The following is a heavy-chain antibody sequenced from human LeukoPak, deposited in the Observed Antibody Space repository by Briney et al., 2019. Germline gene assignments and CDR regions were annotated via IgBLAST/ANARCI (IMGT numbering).Heavy chain of an antibody. Sequence: SETLSLTCTVSGGSISSYYWSWIRQPPGKGLEWIGEINHSGSTNYNPSLKSRVTISVDTSKNQFSLKLSSVTAADTAVYYCAREKYLPGYCSGGSCYNFDYWGQGTLVTVSS. CDR3: AREKYLPGYCSGGSCYNFDY. CDR1: GGSISSYY. V-gene: IGHV4-34*01. J-gene: IGHJ4*02. D-gene: IGHD2-15*01. CDR2: INHSGST.